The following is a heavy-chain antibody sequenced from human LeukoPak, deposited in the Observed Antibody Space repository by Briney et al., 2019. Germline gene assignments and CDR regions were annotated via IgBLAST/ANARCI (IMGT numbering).Heavy chain of an antibody. J-gene: IGHJ4*02. D-gene: IGHD2-2*01. Sequence: LPGGSLRLSCAASGFTFSSYAMSWVRQAPGKGLGWVSAISGSGGSTYYADSVKGRFTISRDNSKNTLYLQMNSPRAEDTAVYYCAKDEGLIVVPAATHDYWGQGTLVTVSS. CDR1: GFTFSSYA. V-gene: IGHV3-23*01. CDR2: ISGSGGST. CDR3: AKDEGLIVVPAATHDY.